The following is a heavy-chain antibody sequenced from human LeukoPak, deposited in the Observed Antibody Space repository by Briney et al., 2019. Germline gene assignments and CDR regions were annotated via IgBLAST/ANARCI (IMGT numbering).Heavy chain of an antibody. D-gene: IGHD2-2*01. CDR1: GFTFSSYW. CDR3: ARWGLELNYCSSTSCPFDY. J-gene: IGHJ4*02. Sequence: PGGSLRLSCAASGFTFSSYWMSWVRQAPGKGLEWVANIKQDGSEKYYVDSVKGRFTISRDNAKNSLYLQMNSLRAEDTAVYYCARWGLELNYCSSTSCPFDYWGQGTLVTVSS. CDR2: IKQDGSEK. V-gene: IGHV3-7*03.